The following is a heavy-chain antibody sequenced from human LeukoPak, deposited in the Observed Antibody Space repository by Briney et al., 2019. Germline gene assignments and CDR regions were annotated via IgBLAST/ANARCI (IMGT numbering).Heavy chain of an antibody. CDR3: ASTVRYFDWLPID. V-gene: IGHV3-11*04. D-gene: IGHD3-9*01. CDR1: GFTFSDYY. Sequence: GGSLRLSCATSGFTFSDYYMSRIRQAPGKGLEWVSYISSSGSPIYYADSVKGRFTISRDNAKNSLFLQMNSLRAEDTAVYYCASTVRYFDWLPIDWGQGTLVTVSS. J-gene: IGHJ4*02. CDR2: ISSSGSPI.